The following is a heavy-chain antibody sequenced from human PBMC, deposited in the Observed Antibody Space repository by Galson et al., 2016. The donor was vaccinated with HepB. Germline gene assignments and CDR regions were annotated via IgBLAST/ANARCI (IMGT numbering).Heavy chain of an antibody. V-gene: IGHV4-31*03. D-gene: IGHD2/OR15-2a*01. Sequence: TLSLTCTVSGGSISSGDYHWSWLRQHPGKGLEWIGFIQNSGSTYYNPSVKSRLIISVDTSKNQFSLKLSSVTAADTAVYYCARGLNIIGPWGQGTLVTVSS. J-gene: IGHJ5*02. CDR2: IQNSGST. CDR1: GGSISSGDYH. CDR3: ARGLNIIGP.